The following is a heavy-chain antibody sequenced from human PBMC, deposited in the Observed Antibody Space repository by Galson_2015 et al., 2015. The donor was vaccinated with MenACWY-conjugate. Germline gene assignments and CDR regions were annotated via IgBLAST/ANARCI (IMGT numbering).Heavy chain of an antibody. CDR1: GGSFSGYY. V-gene: IGHV4-34*01. CDR2: INHSGST. J-gene: IGHJ6*02. D-gene: IGHD5-18*01. Sequence: SETLSLTCAVYGGSFSGYYWSWIRQPPGKGLEWIGEINHSGSTNYNPSLKCRVTISVDTSKNQFSLKLSSVTAADTAVYYCARVGYSYGPRDYYYGMDVWGQGTTVTVSS. CDR3: ARVGYSYGPRDYYYGMDV.